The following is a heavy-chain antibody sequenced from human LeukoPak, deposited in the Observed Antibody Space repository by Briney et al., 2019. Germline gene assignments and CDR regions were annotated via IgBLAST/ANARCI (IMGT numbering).Heavy chain of an antibody. D-gene: IGHD1-26*01. Sequence: GGSLRLSCEASGLSFGDYTMHWVRQPPGKGLEWVSGITGNGATTYYADSVKGRFTISRDNSKNTLYLQMNSLRAEDTAVYYCARNSGSYPYYFDYWGQGTLVTVSS. J-gene: IGHJ4*02. CDR2: ITGNGATT. CDR1: GLSFGDYT. CDR3: ARNSGSYPYYFDY. V-gene: IGHV3-23*01.